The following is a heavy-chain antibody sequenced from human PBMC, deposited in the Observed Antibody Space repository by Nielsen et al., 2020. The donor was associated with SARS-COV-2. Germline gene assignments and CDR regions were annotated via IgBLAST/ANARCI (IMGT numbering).Heavy chain of an antibody. D-gene: IGHD6-13*01. V-gene: IGHV3-23*01. J-gene: IGHJ6*03. CDR3: AGVPYSSSWSLYYYYYMDV. CDR2: ISGSGGST. Sequence: WIRQPPGRGLEWVSAISGSGGSTYYADSVKGRFTISRDNSKNTLYLQMNSLRAEDTAVYYCAGVPYSSSWSLYYYYYMDVWGKGTTVTVSS.